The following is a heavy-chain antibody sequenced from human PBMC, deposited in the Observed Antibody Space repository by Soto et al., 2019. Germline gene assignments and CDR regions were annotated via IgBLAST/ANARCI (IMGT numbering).Heavy chain of an antibody. V-gene: IGHV1-69*06. Sequence: SVKVSCKASGGTFSSYAISWVRQAPGQGLEWMGGIIPIFGTANYAQKFQGRVTITADKSTSTAYMELSSLRSEDTAVYYCAREKDDFNWFDPRGQGTLVTVSS. CDR3: AREKDDFNWFDP. CDR1: GGTFSSYA. J-gene: IGHJ5*02. D-gene: IGHD2-21*02. CDR2: IIPIFGTA.